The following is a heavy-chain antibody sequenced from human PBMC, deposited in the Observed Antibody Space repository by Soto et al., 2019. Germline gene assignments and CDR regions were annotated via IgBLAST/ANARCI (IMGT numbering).Heavy chain of an antibody. V-gene: IGHV4-61*01. D-gene: IGHD5-18*01. J-gene: IGHJ6*02. CDR3: ARGYSSVSYYGMDV. CDR2: IYYSGST. Sequence: SETLSLTCTVSRGSVSSATYYWNWIRQPPGKPLEWIGYIYYSGSTNYNPSLKSRVTIPVDTSKNQFSLKLSSVTAADTAVYYCARGYSSVSYYGMDVWGQGTTVTV. CDR1: RGSVSSATYY.